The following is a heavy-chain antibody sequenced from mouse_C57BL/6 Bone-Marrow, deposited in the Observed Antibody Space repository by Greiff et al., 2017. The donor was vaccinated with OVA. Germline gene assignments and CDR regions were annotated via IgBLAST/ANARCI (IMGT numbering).Heavy chain of an antibody. CDR1: GYTFTSYW. CDR2: IYPGSGST. CDR3: ARGVVTTFYWYFDV. Sequence: VQLQQPGAELVKPGASVKMSCKASGYTFTSYWITWVKQRPGQGLEWIGDIYPGSGSTNYNEKFKSKATLTVDTSSSTAYMQLSSLTSEDSAVYYCARGVVTTFYWYFDVWGTGTTVTVSS. J-gene: IGHJ1*03. V-gene: IGHV1-55*01. D-gene: IGHD2-2*01.